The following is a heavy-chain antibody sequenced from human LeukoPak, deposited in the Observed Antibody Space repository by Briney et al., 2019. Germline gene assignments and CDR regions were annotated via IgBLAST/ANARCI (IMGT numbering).Heavy chain of an antibody. CDR1: GFSFSNN. CDR3: EKGVVVVPAKYYFDY. D-gene: IGHD2-15*01. Sequence: GGSLRLSCAASGFSFSNNMNWVRLTPGKGLEGVSSITISSTYTFYADSVKGRFTISRDNSKNTLYLQMNSLRAEDTAVYYCEKGVVVVPAKYYFDYWGQGTLVTVSS. CDR2: ITISSTYT. V-gene: IGHV3-21*04. J-gene: IGHJ4*02.